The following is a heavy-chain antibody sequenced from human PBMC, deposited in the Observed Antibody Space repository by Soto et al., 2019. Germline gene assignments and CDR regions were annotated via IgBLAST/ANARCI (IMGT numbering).Heavy chain of an antibody. CDR3: ASQYYYDSSGYYYEMDY. J-gene: IGHJ4*02. D-gene: IGHD3-22*01. CDR1: ASSISRRSEY. Sequence: ETLSLSCTVSASSISRRSEYWGWVRQPPGKGLEWIGSIYYSGSTYYNPSLKSRVTISVNTSKNQFSLKLSSVTAEDTAVYYCASQYYYDSSGYYYEMDYWGQGTLVTVSS. V-gene: IGHV4-39*01. CDR2: IYYSGST.